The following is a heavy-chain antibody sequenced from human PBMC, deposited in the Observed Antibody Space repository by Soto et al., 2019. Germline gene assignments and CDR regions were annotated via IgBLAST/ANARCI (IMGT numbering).Heavy chain of an antibody. CDR3: ASHSSGLDY. J-gene: IGHJ4*02. V-gene: IGHV3-33*01. CDR2: IWYDGSNK. CDR1: GFTFSSYG. Sequence: QVQLVESGGGVVQPGRSLRLSCAASGFTFSSYGMHWVRQAPGKGLEWVAVIWYDGSNKYYADSVKGRFTISRDNSKNTLYLQMNNLRAEDTAVYYCASHSSGLDYWGQGTLVTVSS. D-gene: IGHD6-19*01.